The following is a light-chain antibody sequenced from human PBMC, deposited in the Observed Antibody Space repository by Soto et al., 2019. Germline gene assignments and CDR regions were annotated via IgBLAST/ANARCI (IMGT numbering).Light chain of an antibody. CDR1: QSISSY. CDR2: AAS. Sequence: DIQLTQSPSSLSASVGDRLTITSRASQSISSYLNWYRQTPGKAPKVLIFAASNLQSGVPSRFSGSGSGTDFTLTITSLQPEDFATYYCQQSFTTPRTFGQGTRVEIK. V-gene: IGKV1-39*01. J-gene: IGKJ1*01. CDR3: QQSFTTPRT.